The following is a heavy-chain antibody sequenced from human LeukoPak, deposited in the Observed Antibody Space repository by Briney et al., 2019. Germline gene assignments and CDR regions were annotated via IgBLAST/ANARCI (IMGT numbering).Heavy chain of an antibody. CDR3: ARVIAAAAGTGGGYYYYYMDV. D-gene: IGHD6-13*01. Sequence: GASVKVSCKASGYTFTSYGFSWVRQAPGQGLEWMGWISAYNGNTNYAQKLQGRVTMTTDTSTSTAYMELRSLRSDDTAVYYCARVIAAAAGTGGGYYYYYMDVWGKGTTVTISS. CDR2: ISAYNGNT. J-gene: IGHJ6*03. V-gene: IGHV1-18*01. CDR1: GYTFTSYG.